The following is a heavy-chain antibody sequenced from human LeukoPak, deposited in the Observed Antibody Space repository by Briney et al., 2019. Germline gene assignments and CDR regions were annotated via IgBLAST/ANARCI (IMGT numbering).Heavy chain of an antibody. CDR3: AKDTRYAEYFQH. CDR2: ISGSGGST. Sequence: GGSQRLSCAASGFTFSSYAMSWVRQAPGKGLEWVSAISGSGGSTYYADSVKGRFTISRDNSKNTLYLQMNSLRAEDTAVYYCAKDTRYAEYFQHWGQGTLVTVSS. V-gene: IGHV3-23*01. J-gene: IGHJ1*01. CDR1: GFTFSSYA. D-gene: IGHD3-16*02.